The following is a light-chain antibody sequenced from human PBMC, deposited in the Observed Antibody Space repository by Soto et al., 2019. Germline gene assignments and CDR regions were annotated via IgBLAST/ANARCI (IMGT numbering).Light chain of an antibody. CDR2: EVS. CDR3: SSYAGSNTYV. Sequence: QSVLTQPPSASGAPGQSVTISCTGSSRDVGTYKYVSWYQQHPGKVPKLMIFEVSKRPSGVPDRFSGSKSGNTASLTVSGLQAEDEADYYCSSYAGSNTYVFGSGTKLTVL. CDR1: SRDVGTYKY. J-gene: IGLJ1*01. V-gene: IGLV2-8*01.